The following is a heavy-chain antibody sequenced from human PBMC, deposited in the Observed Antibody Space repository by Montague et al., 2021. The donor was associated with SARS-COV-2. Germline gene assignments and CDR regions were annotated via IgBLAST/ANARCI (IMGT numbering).Heavy chain of an antibody. V-gene: IGHV4-39*07. CDR2: IYYSGST. D-gene: IGHD4-17*01. CDR1: GGSISSSNYY. CDR3: ARDGGTVTTFLGVGYFRGGLNGFDP. J-gene: IGHJ5*02. Sequence: SETLSLTCTVSGGSISSSNYYWGWIRQPPGKGLEWIGSIYYSGSTYYNPSLKIRVTISVDTSKNQFSLKLSSVTAADTAVYYCARDGGTVTTFLGVGYFRGGLNGFDPWGQGTRVTVSS.